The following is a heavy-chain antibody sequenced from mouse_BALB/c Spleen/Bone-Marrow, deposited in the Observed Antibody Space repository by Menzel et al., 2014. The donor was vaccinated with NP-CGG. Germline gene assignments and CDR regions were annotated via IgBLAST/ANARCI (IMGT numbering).Heavy chain of an antibody. CDR3: SYDYFDY. D-gene: IGHD1-1*01. J-gene: IGHJ2*01. CDR2: VNPYNGGT. CDR1: GYTFTDYY. V-gene: IGHV1-19*01. Sequence: EVQLQQSGPELVKPGASVKMSCKASGYTFTDYYMDWVKQSHGESFEWIGRVNPYNGGTSYNQKLKGKATLTVDKSSSTAYMELNSLTSEDSAVYYCSYDYFDYWGQGTTLTVSS.